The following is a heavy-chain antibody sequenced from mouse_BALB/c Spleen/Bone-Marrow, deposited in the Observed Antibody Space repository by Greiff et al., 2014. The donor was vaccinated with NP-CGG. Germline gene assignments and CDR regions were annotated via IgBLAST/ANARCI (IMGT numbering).Heavy chain of an antibody. D-gene: IGHD4-1*01. V-gene: IGHV2-6-7*01. CDR1: GFSLTGYG. CDR3: ARAPNWDGGAWFAY. Sequence: VKLQESGPGLVAPSQSLSITCTVSGFSLTGYGVNWVRQPPGKGLEWLGIIWADGSIDYNSALKSRLSISKDNSKSQVFLKMNSLQTDDTARYYCARAPNWDGGAWFAYWGQGTLVTVSA. CDR2: IWADGSI. J-gene: IGHJ3*01.